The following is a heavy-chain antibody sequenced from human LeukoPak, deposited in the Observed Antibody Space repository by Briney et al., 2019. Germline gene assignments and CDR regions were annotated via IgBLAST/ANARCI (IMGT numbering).Heavy chain of an antibody. V-gene: IGHV4-4*07. Sequence: SETLSLTCTVSGGSISSYYWSWIRQPAGKGLEWIGRIHTSGSTNYNPSLKSRVTMSVDTSKNQFSLKLSPVTAADTAVYYCASMEVAGTGRDYWGQGTLVTVSS. CDR2: IHTSGST. CDR3: ASMEVAGTGRDY. CDR1: GGSISSYY. J-gene: IGHJ4*02. D-gene: IGHD6-19*01.